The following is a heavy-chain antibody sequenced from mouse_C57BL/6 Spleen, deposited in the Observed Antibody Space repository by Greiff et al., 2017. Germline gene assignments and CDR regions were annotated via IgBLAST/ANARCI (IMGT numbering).Heavy chain of an antibody. J-gene: IGHJ2*01. D-gene: IGHD1-1*01. CDR1: GYTFPSYG. CDR3: ARGGDYYGSSNFDY. V-gene: IGHV1-81*01. Sequence: QVQLQQSGAELARPGASVKLSCKASGYTFPSYGISWVKQSTGQGLEWIGEIYPRSGNTYYNEKFKGKATLTADKSSSTAYMELRSLTSEDSAVYFCARGGDYYGSSNFDYWGQGTTLTVSS. CDR2: IYPRSGNT.